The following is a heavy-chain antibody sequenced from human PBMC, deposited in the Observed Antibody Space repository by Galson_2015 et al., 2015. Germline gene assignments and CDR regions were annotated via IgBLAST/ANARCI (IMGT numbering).Heavy chain of an antibody. CDR3: ARDRADCTNGVCYTEYYFDY. CDR2: ISYDGSNK. Sequence: SLRLSCAASGFTFSSYAMHWVRQAPGKGLEWVAVISYDGSNKYYADSVKGRFTISRDNSKNTPYLQMNSLRAEDTAVYYCARDRADCTNGVCYTEYYFDYWGQGTLVTVSS. V-gene: IGHV3-30-3*01. J-gene: IGHJ4*02. D-gene: IGHD2-8*01. CDR1: GFTFSSYA.